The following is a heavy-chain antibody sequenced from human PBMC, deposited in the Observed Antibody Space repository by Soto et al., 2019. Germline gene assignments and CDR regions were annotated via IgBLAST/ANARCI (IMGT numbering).Heavy chain of an antibody. V-gene: IGHV4-30-4*01. CDR3: ARELEGGVFDI. Sequence: PSETLSLTCTVSGGPVRDAYSYWTWIRQPPGKGLEWMGYLSYTGSTYYIPSLRNRASISVDESSNHLSLRLSSVTAAATAVYYCARELEGGVFDIWGRGTWVTVSS. CDR1: GGPVRDAYSY. D-gene: IGHD2-8*02. CDR2: LSYTGST. J-gene: IGHJ3*02.